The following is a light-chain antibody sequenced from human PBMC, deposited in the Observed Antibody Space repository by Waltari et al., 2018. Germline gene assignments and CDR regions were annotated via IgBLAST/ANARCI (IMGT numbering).Light chain of an antibody. V-gene: IGKV1-9*01. CDR2: AAS. J-gene: IGKJ4*01. CDR3: QQLNSYPQT. CDR1: QGINNY. Sequence: DVQLTQSPSFRSASVGDRVTVTCRASQGINNYVAWYQQKAGKAPKLLIYAASLLYSGVPSRFTGSGSGTEFTLTISSLQPEDFATYYCQQLNSYPQTFGGGTKVEIK.